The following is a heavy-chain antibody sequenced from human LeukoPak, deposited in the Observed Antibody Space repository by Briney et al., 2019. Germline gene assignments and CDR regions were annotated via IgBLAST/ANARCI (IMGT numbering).Heavy chain of an antibody. CDR3: TRGLPLFDY. CDR1: GGSFSGYY. J-gene: IGHJ4*02. D-gene: IGHD2-15*01. CDR2: INHSGST. V-gene: IGHV4-34*01. Sequence: SETLSLTCAVYGGSFSGYYWSWIRQPPGKGLEWIGEINHSGSTDYTPSLKSRVTISLDTSKNQFSLKLSSVTAADTAVYYCTRGLPLFDYWGQGTLVTVSS.